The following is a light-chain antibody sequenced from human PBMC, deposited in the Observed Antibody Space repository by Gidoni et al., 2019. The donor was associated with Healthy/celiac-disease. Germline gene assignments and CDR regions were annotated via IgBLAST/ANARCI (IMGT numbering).Light chain of an antibody. CDR3: QQYNSYPWT. CDR1: QSISSW. CDR2: KAS. J-gene: IGKJ1*01. Sequence: DIQMTQSPSTLSASVGDSVTITCRASQSISSWLAWYQQKPGKAPKLLIYKASSLESGVPSRFSGSGSGTEFSLTIRSLQPDDFATYYCQQYNSYPWTFGQGTKVEIK. V-gene: IGKV1-5*03.